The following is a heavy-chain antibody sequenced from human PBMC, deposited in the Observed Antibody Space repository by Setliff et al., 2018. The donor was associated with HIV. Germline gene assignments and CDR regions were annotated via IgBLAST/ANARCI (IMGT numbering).Heavy chain of an antibody. Sequence: LSLTCAVYGGSFSGYYWSWIRQPPGKGLEWIGEINHSGSTNYNPSLKSRVTISVDTSKNQFSLKLSSVTAADTAVYYCARVGLGAAAGHFDYWGQGTLVTVSS. CDR1: GGSFSGYY. CDR3: ARVGLGAAAGHFDY. V-gene: IGHV4-34*01. J-gene: IGHJ4*02. CDR2: INHSGST. D-gene: IGHD6-13*01.